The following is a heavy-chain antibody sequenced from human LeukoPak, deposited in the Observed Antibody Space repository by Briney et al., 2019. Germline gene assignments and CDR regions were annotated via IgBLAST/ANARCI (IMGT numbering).Heavy chain of an antibody. CDR1: RFTFNNYA. V-gene: IGHV3-23*01. D-gene: IGHD2-8*02. Sequence: GSLRLSCEGSRFTFNNYAMAWVRQAPGKGLEWVAVISGSGGFTYNADSVKGRFTISGDNSKNTLSLEMNSLRAEDTAVYYCAKTRGVGSDVSAFDIWGQGTMVTVSS. CDR2: ISGSGGFT. J-gene: IGHJ3*02. CDR3: AKTRGVGSDVSAFDI.